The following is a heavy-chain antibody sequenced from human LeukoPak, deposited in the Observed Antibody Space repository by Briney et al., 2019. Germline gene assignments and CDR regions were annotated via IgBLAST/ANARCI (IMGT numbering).Heavy chain of an antibody. Sequence: ASVKVSCKASGYTFTSYYMHWVRQAPGQGLEWMGIINPSGGSTSYAQKFQGRVTITTDESTSTAYMELSSLRSEDTAVYYCAREHYYQSSGYVGGNMDVWGQGTTVTVSS. CDR2: INPSGGST. J-gene: IGHJ6*02. CDR1: GYTFTSYY. D-gene: IGHD3-22*01. V-gene: IGHV1-46*01. CDR3: AREHYYQSSGYVGGNMDV.